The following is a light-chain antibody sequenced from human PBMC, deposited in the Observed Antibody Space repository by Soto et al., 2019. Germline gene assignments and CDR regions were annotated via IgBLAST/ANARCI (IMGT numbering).Light chain of an antibody. Sequence: QCALTQPASVSGSPGQSMTISGTGTSSDVGGYNYVSWFQQHPGKAPKPMIYQVSNRPSGVSNRLHGSKSGNTASLTISGLQAEDEADYYCSSYTSSSTLVFGGGTKVTVL. CDR2: QVS. CDR3: SSYTSSSTLV. CDR1: SSDVGGYNY. V-gene: IGLV2-14*01. J-gene: IGLJ3*02.